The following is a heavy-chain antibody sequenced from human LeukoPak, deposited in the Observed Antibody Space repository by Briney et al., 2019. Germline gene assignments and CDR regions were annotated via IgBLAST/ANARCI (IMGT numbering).Heavy chain of an antibody. D-gene: IGHD6-13*01. CDR2: ISGSGGST. V-gene: IGHV3-23*01. CDR3: VRGVGVSRFNYLDS. CDR1: GFTSSSFA. J-gene: IGHJ4*02. Sequence: GGSLRLSCAASGFTSSSFAMNWVRQAPGKGLEWVSGISGSGGSTNYADSVKGRFTISRDNSKNTLYLQMNSLRDDDTAVYYCVRGVGVSRFNYLDSWGQGTLVIVSS.